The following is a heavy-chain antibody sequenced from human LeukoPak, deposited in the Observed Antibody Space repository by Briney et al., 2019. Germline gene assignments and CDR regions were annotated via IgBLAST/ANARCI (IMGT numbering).Heavy chain of an antibody. D-gene: IGHD3-22*01. CDR1: GGTFSSYA. J-gene: IGHJ5*02. CDR2: INPSGGST. V-gene: IGHV1-46*01. Sequence: ASVKVSCKASGGTFSSYAISWVRQAPGQGLEWMGIINPSGGSTSYAQKFQGRVTMTRDTSTSTVYMELSSLRSEDTAVYYCARGAVYSGYYYVRPNNWFDPWGQGTLVTVSS. CDR3: ARGAVYSGYYYVRPNNWFDP.